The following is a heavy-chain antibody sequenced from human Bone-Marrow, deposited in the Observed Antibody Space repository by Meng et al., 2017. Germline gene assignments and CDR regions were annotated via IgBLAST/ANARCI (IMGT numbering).Heavy chain of an antibody. Sequence: ASVKVSCKASGYTFTGYYMHWVRQAPGQGLEWMGRINPNSGGTNYAQKFQGRVTMTRDTSISTAYMELSSLRSEDTAVYYCARWHPSRSVDLSNWFDPWGQGTLVTVSS. V-gene: IGHV1-2*06. CDR1: GYTFTGYY. J-gene: IGHJ5*02. CDR3: ARWHPSRSVDLSNWFDP. CDR2: INPNSGGT. D-gene: IGHD5-12*01.